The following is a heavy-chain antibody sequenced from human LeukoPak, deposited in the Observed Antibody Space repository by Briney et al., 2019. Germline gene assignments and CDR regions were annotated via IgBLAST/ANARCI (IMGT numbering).Heavy chain of an antibody. V-gene: IGHV3-7*01. CDR1: GFTFSSYW. CDR2: IKQDGSEK. D-gene: IGHD1-20*01. J-gene: IGHJ4*02. Sequence: PGGSLRLSCAASGFTFSSYWMSWVRQAPGKGLEWVANIKQDGSEKYYVDSVKGRFTISRDNAKNSLYLQMNSLRAEETAVYYCARDAKSQYNWNGEVDYWGQGTLVTVSS. CDR3: ARDAKSQYNWNGEVDY.